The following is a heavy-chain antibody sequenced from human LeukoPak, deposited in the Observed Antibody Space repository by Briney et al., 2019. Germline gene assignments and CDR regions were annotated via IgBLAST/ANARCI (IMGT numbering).Heavy chain of an antibody. CDR1: GFTFDDYG. CDR3: ARDALAARKPDYYYYYYMDV. J-gene: IGHJ6*03. Sequence: GGSLRLSCAASGFTFDDYGMSWVRQAPGKGLEWVSGINWNGGSTGYADSVKGRFTISRDNAKNSLYLQMNSLRAEDTALYYCARDALAARKPDYYYYYYMDVWGKGTTVTVSS. CDR2: INWNGGST. V-gene: IGHV3-20*04. D-gene: IGHD6-6*01.